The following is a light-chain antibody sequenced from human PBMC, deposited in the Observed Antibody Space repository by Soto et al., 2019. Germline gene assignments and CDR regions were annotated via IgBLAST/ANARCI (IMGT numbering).Light chain of an antibody. Sequence: DIQLTQSPSFLSSSVPDRFTITFRASQGISSYLAWYQQKPGKAPKLLIYAASTLQSGVPSRFSGSGSGTEFTLTISSLQPEDFATYYCQQLNSYPALTFGGGTKV. J-gene: IGKJ4*01. CDR2: AAS. V-gene: IGKV1-9*01. CDR1: QGISSY. CDR3: QQLNSYPALT.